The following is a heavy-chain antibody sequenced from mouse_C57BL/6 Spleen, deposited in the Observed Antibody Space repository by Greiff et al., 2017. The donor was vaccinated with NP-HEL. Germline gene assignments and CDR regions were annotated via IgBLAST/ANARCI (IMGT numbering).Heavy chain of an antibody. CDR1: GFALTSYG. Sequence: VKLVESGPGLVAPSQCLSISCTVSGFALTSYGVDWVRQPPGKGLEWLGEIWGGGSTNYNPAPMSRLSISKDNTKSQVFLKMNSLQTDDTAMYYCGKHERDYDRYAMDYWGQGTSVTVSS. D-gene: IGHD2-4*01. V-gene: IGHV2-9*01. CDR3: GKHERDYDRYAMDY. J-gene: IGHJ4*01. CDR2: IWGGGST.